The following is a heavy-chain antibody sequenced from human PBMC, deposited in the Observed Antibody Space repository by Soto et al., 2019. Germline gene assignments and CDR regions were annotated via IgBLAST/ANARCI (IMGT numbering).Heavy chain of an antibody. CDR3: ARGRVPLYYYDSSGYWFDY. CDR2: IYHSGST. J-gene: IGHJ4*02. D-gene: IGHD3-22*01. Sequence: LSLTCAVSGGSIISGGYSCILILQPPVNGLEWIGYIYHSGSTYYNPSLKSRVTISVDRSKNQFSLKLSSVTAADTAVYYCARGRVPLYYYDSSGYWFDYWGQGTLVTVSS. V-gene: IGHV4-30-2*01. CDR1: GGSIISGGYS.